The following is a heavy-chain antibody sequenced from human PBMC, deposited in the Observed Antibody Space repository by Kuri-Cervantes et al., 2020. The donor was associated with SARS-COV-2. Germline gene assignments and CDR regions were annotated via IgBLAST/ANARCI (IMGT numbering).Heavy chain of an antibody. CDR3: ARVGVRSYGVLDY. CDR2: IYDSANT. J-gene: IGHJ4*02. CDR1: GGSINNYY. D-gene: IGHD5-18*01. Sequence: GSLRLSCTVSGGSINNYYWSWIRQPPRKGLEWIGYIYDSANTNYNTSLRSRVTVSVDTSKNQVSLKLTSVTAADTAVYFCARVGVRSYGVLDYWGQGTLVTVSS. V-gene: IGHV4-59*01.